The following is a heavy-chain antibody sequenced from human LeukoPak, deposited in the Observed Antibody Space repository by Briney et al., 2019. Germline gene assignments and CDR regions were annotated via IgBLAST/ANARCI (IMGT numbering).Heavy chain of an antibody. J-gene: IGHJ4*02. D-gene: IGHD6-6*01. Sequence: PSQTLSLTCTVSGGSISSGAYYWSWIRQVPGKGLEWIGYGYFRGNTFYNPSLKGRVTISVDTSNNHFSLQLNSVTAADTAVYYCARRFRSSSWTDYWGQGTLVTVSS. CDR2: GYFRGNT. CDR3: ARRFRSSSWTDY. CDR1: GGSISSGAYY. V-gene: IGHV4-31*03.